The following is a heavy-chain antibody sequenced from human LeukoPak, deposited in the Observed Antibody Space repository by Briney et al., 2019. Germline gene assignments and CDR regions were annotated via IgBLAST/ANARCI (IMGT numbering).Heavy chain of an antibody. CDR2: ISGSGGST. V-gene: IGHV3-23*01. CDR3: AKEWTSSGYSI. D-gene: IGHD3-22*01. CDR1: GLTFSSYA. Sequence: PGGSLRLPCAASGLTFSSYAMSWVRQAPGKGLEWVSAISGSGGSTYYADSVEGRFTISRDNSKNTLYLQMNSLRAEDTAVYYCAKEWTSSGYSIWGQGTLVTVSS. J-gene: IGHJ4*02.